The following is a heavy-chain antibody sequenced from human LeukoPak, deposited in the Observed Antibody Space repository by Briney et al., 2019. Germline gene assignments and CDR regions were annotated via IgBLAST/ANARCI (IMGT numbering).Heavy chain of an antibody. J-gene: IGHJ4*02. D-gene: IGHD1-1*01. Sequence: GGSLRLSCAASGFTFSSYWMGWVRQAPGKGLEWVANIKEDGSEKYHVDSVKGRFTISRDNAKNSLYLQMNSLRAEDTAIYFCANLLENYWGQGTLVTVSS. CDR1: GFTFSSYW. CDR2: IKEDGSEK. CDR3: ANLLENY. V-gene: IGHV3-7*01.